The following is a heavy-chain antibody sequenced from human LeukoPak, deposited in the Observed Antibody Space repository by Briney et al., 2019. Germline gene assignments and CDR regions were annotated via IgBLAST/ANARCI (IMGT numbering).Heavy chain of an antibody. CDR2: INHSGST. D-gene: IGHD1-26*01. J-gene: IGHJ3*02. V-gene: IGHV4-34*01. Sequence: SETLSLTCAVYGGSFSGYYWSWIRQPPGKGLEWIGEINHSGSTNYNPSLKSRVTISVDTSKNQFSLKLSSVTAADTAVYYCARGRSGSLSRAFDIWGQGTMVTVSS. CDR3: ARGRSGSLSRAFDI. CDR1: GGSFSGYY.